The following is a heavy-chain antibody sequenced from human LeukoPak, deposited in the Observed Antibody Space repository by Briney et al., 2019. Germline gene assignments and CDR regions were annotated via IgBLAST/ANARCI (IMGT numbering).Heavy chain of an antibody. Sequence: GGSLRLSCAASGFTFSSYGMHWVRQAPGKGLEWVAVISYDGSNKYYADSVKGRFTISRDNSKNTLYLQMNGLRAEDTAVYYCAKTPGYCSGGSCYSNWGQGTLVTVSS. CDR3: AKTPGYCSGGSCYSN. V-gene: IGHV3-30*18. D-gene: IGHD2-15*01. CDR2: ISYDGSNK. CDR1: GFTFSSYG. J-gene: IGHJ4*02.